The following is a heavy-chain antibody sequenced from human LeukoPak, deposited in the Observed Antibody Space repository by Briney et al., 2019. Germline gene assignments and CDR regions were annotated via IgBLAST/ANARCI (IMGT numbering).Heavy chain of an antibody. V-gene: IGHV4-59*01. CDR2: IYYSGST. CDR1: GGSISSYY. J-gene: IGHJ4*02. D-gene: IGHD6-19*01. Sequence: SETLSLSCTVSGGSISSYYWSWIRQPPGKGLEWIGYIYYSGSTNYNPSLKSRVTISVDTSKNQFSLKLSSVAAADTAVYYCARVSSSGSVSYYFDYWGQGTLVTVSS. CDR3: ARVSSSGSVSYYFDY.